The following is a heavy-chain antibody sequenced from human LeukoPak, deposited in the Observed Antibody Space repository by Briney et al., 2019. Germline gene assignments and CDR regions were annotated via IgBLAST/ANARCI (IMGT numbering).Heavy chain of an antibody. CDR2: IWYDGSNK. V-gene: IGHV3-33*01. J-gene: IGHJ4*02. D-gene: IGHD3-22*01. CDR1: GFTFSSYG. Sequence: GGSLRLSCAASGFTFSSYGMHWVRQAPGKGLEWVAVIWYDGSNKYYADSVKGRFTISRDNSKNTLYLQMNSLRAEDTAVYYCAREIYDSSGGTLDYWGQGTLVTVSS. CDR3: AREIYDSSGGTLDY.